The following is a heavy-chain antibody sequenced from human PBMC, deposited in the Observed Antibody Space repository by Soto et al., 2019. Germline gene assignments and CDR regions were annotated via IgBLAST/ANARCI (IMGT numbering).Heavy chain of an antibody. CDR2: IYYSGTT. J-gene: IGHJ1*01. D-gene: IGHD3-10*01. CDR3: ARVGSGEYVYGSFQH. Sequence: QVQLQESGPGLVKPSQTLSLTCTVSGGSISSGGHYWSWIRQHPGKGLEWIGYIYYSGTTYYNPSLKSRVTISIDTSQNQFSRKLNSVTAADTAVYYCARVGSGEYVYGSFQHWGQGTLVTVSS. CDR1: GGSISSGGHY. V-gene: IGHV4-31*03.